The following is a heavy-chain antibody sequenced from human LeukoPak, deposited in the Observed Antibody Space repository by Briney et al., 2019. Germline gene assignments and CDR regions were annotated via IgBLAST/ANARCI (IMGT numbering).Heavy chain of an antibody. CDR3: AKALVVPAAFDFDAFDI. CDR2: ISGSGGST. J-gene: IGHJ3*02. V-gene: IGHV3-23*01. D-gene: IGHD2-2*01. Sequence: GGSLRLSCAASGFTFSSYAMSWVRQAPGKGLEWVSAISGSGGSTYYADSVKGRFTISRDNSKNTLYLQMNSLRAEDTAVYYCAKALVVPAAFDFDAFDIWGQGTMVTVSS. CDR1: GFTFSSYA.